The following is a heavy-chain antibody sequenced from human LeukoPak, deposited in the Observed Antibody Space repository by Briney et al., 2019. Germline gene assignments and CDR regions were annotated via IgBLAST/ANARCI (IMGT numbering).Heavy chain of an antibody. CDR3: ARGSFGVVIRYYYYYYYMDL. J-gene: IGHJ6*03. D-gene: IGHD3-3*01. CDR2: IKQDGSEK. CDR1: GFTFSSYW. Sequence: GGSLRLSCAASGFTFSSYWMSWVRQAPGKGLEWVANIKQDGSEKYYVDSVKGRFTISRDNAKNSLYLQMNSLRAEDTAVYYCARGSFGVVIRYYYYYYYMDLWGKGTTVTVSS. V-gene: IGHV3-7*01.